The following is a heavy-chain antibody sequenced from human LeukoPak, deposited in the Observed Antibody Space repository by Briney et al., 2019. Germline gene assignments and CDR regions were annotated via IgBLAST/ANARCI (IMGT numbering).Heavy chain of an antibody. CDR3: ARRGDYYERGYYFDY. CDR2: ISSSSSYI. V-gene: IGHV3-21*01. Sequence: PGGSLRFSCAASGFAFSSYSINWVRQAPGKGLEWVSSISSSSSYIYYADSVRGQFTISRDNAKNSLYLQMNSLRAEDTAVYYCARRGDYYERGYYFDYWGQGTLVTVSS. D-gene: IGHD3-22*01. CDR1: GFAFSSYS. J-gene: IGHJ4*02.